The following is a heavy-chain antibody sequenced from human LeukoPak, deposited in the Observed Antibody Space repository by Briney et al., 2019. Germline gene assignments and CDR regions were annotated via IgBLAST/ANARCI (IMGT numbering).Heavy chain of an antibody. V-gene: IGHV4-39*01. Sequence: PTETLSLTCTDSGGSISSSSAYWGWIRQPPGKGLEWIGNIYYSKNTYYNPSLKSRLTISADTSKNQFSLTLGSVSATDAAVYYCVSPRGFSYGYFDYWGQGTLVTVSS. D-gene: IGHD5-18*01. CDR3: VSPRGFSYGYFDY. CDR2: IYYSKNT. J-gene: IGHJ4*02. CDR1: GGSISSSSAY.